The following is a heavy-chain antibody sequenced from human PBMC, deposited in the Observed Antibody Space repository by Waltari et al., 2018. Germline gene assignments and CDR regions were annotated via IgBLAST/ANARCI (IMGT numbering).Heavy chain of an antibody. J-gene: IGHJ4*02. D-gene: IGHD2-15*01. V-gene: IGHV3-30-3*01. CDR2: VSYDGSNK. CDR3: ARDRDVVVVGPEFGY. CDR1: GFTFRSYA. Sequence: QVQLVESGGGVVQPGKSLRLSCAASGFTFRSYAMHCVRQAPGKGLEWVAVVSYDGSNKYYADSVKGRFTISRDNSKNALYVQMNSLRIEDTAIYYCARDRDVVVVGPEFGYWGQGTLVTVSS.